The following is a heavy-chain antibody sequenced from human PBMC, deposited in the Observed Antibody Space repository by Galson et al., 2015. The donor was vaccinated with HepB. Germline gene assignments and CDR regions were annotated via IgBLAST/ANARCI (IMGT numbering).Heavy chain of an antibody. Sequence: SVKVSCKASGYAFTSYYMHWVRQAPGQGLEWMGIINPSGGSTSYAQKFQGRVTMTRDTSASTVYMELSSLRSEDTAVYYCAREVRDGYNFGAFDIWGQGTMVTVSS. CDR3: AREVRDGYNFGAFDI. CDR2: INPSGGST. CDR1: GYAFTSYY. J-gene: IGHJ3*02. D-gene: IGHD5-24*01. V-gene: IGHV1-46*01.